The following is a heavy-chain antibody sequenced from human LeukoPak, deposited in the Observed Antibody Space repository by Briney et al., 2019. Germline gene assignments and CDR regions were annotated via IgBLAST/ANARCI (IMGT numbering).Heavy chain of an antibody. J-gene: IGHJ4*02. CDR3: ASGSFGSGWYPDY. CDR2: IYYSGST. D-gene: IGHD6-19*01. V-gene: IGHV4-59*01. Sequence: SETLSLTCTVSGGSISSYYWSWIRQPPGKGLEYIGYIYYSGSTNYNPSLKSRVTISVDTSKNQFSLKLSSVTAADTAVYYCASGSFGSGWYPDYWGQGTLVTVSS. CDR1: GGSISSYY.